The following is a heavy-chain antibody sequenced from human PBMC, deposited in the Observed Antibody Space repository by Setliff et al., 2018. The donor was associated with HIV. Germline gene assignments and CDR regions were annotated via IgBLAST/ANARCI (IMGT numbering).Heavy chain of an antibody. J-gene: IGHJ4*02. CDR1: GFTFSGYA. CDR2: IKTKPNSYAT. Sequence: PGGSLRLSCSASGFTFSGYALHWVRQASGKGLEWVGRIKTKPNSYATAHAESVKGRCTISRDESQNTAYLQMNSPRAEDTAVYFCARGRGESRTNPFDYWGQGTLVTVSS. CDR3: ARGRGESRTNPFDY. V-gene: IGHV3-73*01.